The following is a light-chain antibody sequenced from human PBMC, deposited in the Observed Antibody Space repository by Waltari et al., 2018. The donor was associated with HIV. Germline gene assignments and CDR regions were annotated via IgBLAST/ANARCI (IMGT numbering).Light chain of an antibody. CDR3: TSYLSSATPE. J-gene: IGLJ3*02. CDR2: AVT. CDR1: ASAIYKD. V-gene: IGLV2-14*01. Sequence: QSALAQPASVSGSPGQTLSISCPGVASAIYKDVSRYKPRPGKAPKVLIYAVTNRPSGVSHRFSGSRSGNTASLTISGLQSEDEADYFCTSYLSSATPEFGGGARLTVL.